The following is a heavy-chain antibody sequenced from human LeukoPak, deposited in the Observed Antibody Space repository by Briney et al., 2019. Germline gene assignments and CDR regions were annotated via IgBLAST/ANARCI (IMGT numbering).Heavy chain of an antibody. Sequence: PGGSLRLSCAASGFTFSSYGMSWVRQAPGKGLEWIGEINHSGSTNYNPSLKSRVTISVDTSKNQFSLKLSSVTAADTAVYYCARGYSNWFDPWGQGTLVTVSS. CDR1: GFTFSSYG. J-gene: IGHJ5*02. D-gene: IGHD4-11*01. V-gene: IGHV4-34*01. CDR3: ARGYSNWFDP. CDR2: INHSGST.